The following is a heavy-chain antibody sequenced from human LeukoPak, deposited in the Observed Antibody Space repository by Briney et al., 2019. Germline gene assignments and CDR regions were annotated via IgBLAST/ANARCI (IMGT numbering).Heavy chain of an antibody. V-gene: IGHV4-39*07. Sequence: PSETLSLTCSVSGGSISSSTYYWGWIRQPPGKGLEWIGSIYYSGSSHYNPSLKSRVTISVDTSKNQFSLKLSSVTAADTALYYCARDYAMTHAFDIWGQGTLVTVSS. CDR3: ARDYAMTHAFDI. D-gene: IGHD2-8*01. J-gene: IGHJ3*02. CDR2: IYYSGSS. CDR1: GGSISSSTYY.